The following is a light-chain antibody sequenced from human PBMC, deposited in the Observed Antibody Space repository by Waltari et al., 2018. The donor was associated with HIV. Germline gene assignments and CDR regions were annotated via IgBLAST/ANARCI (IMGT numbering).Light chain of an antibody. CDR2: QDN. CDR1: KLQHKF. CDR3: QAWDSTTGV. Sequence: SFDLTQPPSLSVSPGQTATITCSGDKLQHKFSSWYQQKPGQSPVLVIYQDNMRPSGIPDRFSASVSGNTATLTIRETQALDEADYYCQAWDSTTGVFGTGTKVTVL. J-gene: IGLJ1*01. V-gene: IGLV3-1*01.